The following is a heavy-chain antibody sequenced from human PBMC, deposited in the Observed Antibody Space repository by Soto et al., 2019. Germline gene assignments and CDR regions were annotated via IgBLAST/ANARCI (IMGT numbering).Heavy chain of an antibody. CDR3: ANSAFDM. CDR1: GFTLSSHS. V-gene: IGHV3-48*01. J-gene: IGHJ3*02. CDR2: ISSSSSTI. Sequence: GGSLRLSFAASGFTLSSHSMDWVRQAPGKGLEWVSYISSSSSTIYYTDSVEGRFTISRDNAKNSLYLQMNSLRAEDTAVYYCANSAFDMWGQGTMVTVSS.